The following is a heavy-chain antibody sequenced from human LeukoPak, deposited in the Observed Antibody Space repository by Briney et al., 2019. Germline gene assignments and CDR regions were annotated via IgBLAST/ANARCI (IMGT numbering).Heavy chain of an antibody. CDR3: ARGRYYDYVWGSYTRYFDY. CDR1: GGSFSGYY. J-gene: IGHJ4*02. V-gene: IGHV4-34*01. CDR2: INHSGST. D-gene: IGHD3-16*01. Sequence: PSGTLSLTCAVYGGSFSGYYWSWIRQPPGKGLEWIGEINHSGSTNYNPSLKSRVTISVDTSKNQFSLKLSSVTAADTAVYYCARGRYYDYVWGSYTRYFDYWGQGTLVTVSS.